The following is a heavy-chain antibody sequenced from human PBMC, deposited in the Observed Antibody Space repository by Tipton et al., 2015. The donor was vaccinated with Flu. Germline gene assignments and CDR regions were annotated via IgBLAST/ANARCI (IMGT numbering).Heavy chain of an antibody. J-gene: IGHJ6*02. Sequence: TLSLTCTVSGGSITSSPFYWGWIRQPPGKGLEWIGSFYYTGSTYYNPSLKSRVTIIVDTSNNQFSLKLTSVTAADTGLYYCARDRIVNGFWTGYERYGMDVWGQGTTVTVSS. V-gene: IGHV4-39*07. CDR3: ARDRIVNGFWTGYERYGMDV. D-gene: IGHD3/OR15-3a*01. CDR2: FYYTGST. CDR1: GGSITSSPFY.